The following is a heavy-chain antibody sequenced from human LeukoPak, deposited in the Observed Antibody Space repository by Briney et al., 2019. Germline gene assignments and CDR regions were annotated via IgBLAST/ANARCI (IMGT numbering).Heavy chain of an antibody. V-gene: IGHV3-21*01. Sequence: PGGSLRLSCAASGFTFSSYAMSWVRQAPGKGLEWVSSISSSSSYIYYADSVKGRFTISRDNAKNSLYLQMNSLRAEDTAVYYCARVDDIVVVPTANDYWGQGTLVTVSS. J-gene: IGHJ4*02. CDR3: ARVDDIVVVPTANDY. CDR2: ISSSSSYI. CDR1: GFTFSSYA. D-gene: IGHD2-2*01.